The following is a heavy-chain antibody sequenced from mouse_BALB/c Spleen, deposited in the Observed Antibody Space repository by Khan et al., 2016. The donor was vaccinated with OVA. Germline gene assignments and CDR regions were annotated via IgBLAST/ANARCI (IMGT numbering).Heavy chain of an antibody. Sequence: QVQLQQSGPGLVAPSQSLSITCTVSGFSLTSYGVNWVRQAPGKGLEWLGVIWGDGSTNYHSALISRVTITKDNSKSQVFLKLNSLQTDDTATYYSAKPRDGYPYGMDYWGQGTSVTVSS. J-gene: IGHJ4*01. D-gene: IGHD2-3*01. CDR3: AKPRDGYPYGMDY. V-gene: IGHV2-3*01. CDR1: GFSLTSYG. CDR2: IWGDGST.